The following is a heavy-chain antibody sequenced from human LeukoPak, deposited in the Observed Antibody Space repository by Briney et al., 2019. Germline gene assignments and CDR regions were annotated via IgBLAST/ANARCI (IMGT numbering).Heavy chain of an antibody. J-gene: IGHJ6*02. CDR3: ARGRTMDV. V-gene: IGHV3-48*03. CDR2: ITGSGNNR. CDR1: GFSFSSYE. Sequence: PGGSLRLSCAASGFSFSSYEMNWVRQAPGKGLEWVSYITGSGNNRHYADSVKGRFTISRDNAKNSLYMQMNSLRAEDTAVYYCARGRTMDVWGQGTTVTVSS.